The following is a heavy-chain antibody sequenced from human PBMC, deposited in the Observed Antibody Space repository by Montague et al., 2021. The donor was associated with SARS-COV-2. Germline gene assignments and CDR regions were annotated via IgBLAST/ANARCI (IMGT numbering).Heavy chain of an antibody. CDR1: GFTFSSYW. D-gene: IGHD2-15*01. CDR2: IKQDGSEK. Sequence: SLRLSCAASGFTFSSYWMSWVRQAPGKGLEWVANIKQDGSEKYYVDSVKGRFTISRDNAKNSLYLQMNSLRAEDTAVYYCARDAVVVAAMYYYYGMDVWGQGATVTDSS. CDR3: ARDAVVVAAMYYYYGMDV. J-gene: IGHJ6*02. V-gene: IGHV3-7*01.